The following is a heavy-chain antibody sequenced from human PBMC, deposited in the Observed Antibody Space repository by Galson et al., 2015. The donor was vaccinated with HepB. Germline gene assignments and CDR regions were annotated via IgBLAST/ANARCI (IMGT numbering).Heavy chain of an antibody. J-gene: IGHJ4*02. D-gene: IGHD4-17*01. Sequence: SLRLSCAASGFTFSSHGMHWVRQAPGEGLEWVAVIWHDGSNKYYADSMKGRFTISRDNSKNTLYLQMSSLRAEDTAVYYCAREGLTAMTLFDYWGQGTLVTVSS. CDR3: AREGLTAMTLFDY. CDR1: GFTFSSHG. V-gene: IGHV3-33*01. CDR2: IWHDGSNK.